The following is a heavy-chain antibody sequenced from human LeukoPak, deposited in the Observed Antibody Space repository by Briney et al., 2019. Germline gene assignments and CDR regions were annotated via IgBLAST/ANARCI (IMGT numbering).Heavy chain of an antibody. CDR1: GFTFSSYA. V-gene: IGHV3-23*01. J-gene: IGHJ4*02. D-gene: IGHD2-2*01. Sequence: GGSLRLSCAASGFTFSSYAMSWVRQAPGKGLKWVSAISGSGGSTYYADSVKGRFTIPRDNSKNTLYLQMNSLRAEDTAVYYCAKDDIVVVPAALDYWGQGTLVTVSS. CDR3: AKDDIVVVPAALDY. CDR2: ISGSGGST.